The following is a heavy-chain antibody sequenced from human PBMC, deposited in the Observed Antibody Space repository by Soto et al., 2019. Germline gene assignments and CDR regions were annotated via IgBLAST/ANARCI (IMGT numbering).Heavy chain of an antibody. J-gene: IGHJ4*02. CDR1: GFTFSSYG. CDR2: IWYDGSNK. CDR3: ARDELTTVTPKFDY. V-gene: IGHV3-33*01. D-gene: IGHD4-17*01. Sequence: PGGSLRLSCAASGFTFSSYGMHWVRQAPGKGLEWVAVIWYDGSNKYYADSVKGRFTISRDNSKNTLYLQMNSLRAEDTAVYYCARDELTTVTPKFDYWGQGTLVTVSS.